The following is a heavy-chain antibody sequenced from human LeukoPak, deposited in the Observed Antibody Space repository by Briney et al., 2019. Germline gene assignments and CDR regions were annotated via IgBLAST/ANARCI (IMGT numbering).Heavy chain of an antibody. CDR2: INHSGST. Sequence: SETLSLTCAVYGGSFSGYYWSWIRQPPGKGLEWIGEINHSGSTNYNPSLKSRVTISVDTSKNQFSLKLSSVTAADTAVYYCAYGSGFDYWGRGTLVTVSS. CDR1: GGSFSGYY. CDR3: AYGSGFDY. D-gene: IGHD3-10*01. J-gene: IGHJ4*02. V-gene: IGHV4-34*01.